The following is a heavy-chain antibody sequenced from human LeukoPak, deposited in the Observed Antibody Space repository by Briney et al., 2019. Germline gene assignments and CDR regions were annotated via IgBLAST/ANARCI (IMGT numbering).Heavy chain of an antibody. CDR1: GFTFDDYA. J-gene: IGHJ4*02. Sequence: GGSLRLSCAASGFTFDDYAMHWVRQAPGKGLEWVSLISGDGGSTYYADSVKGRFTISRDNSKNSLYLQMNSLRTEDTALYYCAKAVRAFSEWELLNFDYWRQGTLVTVSS. CDR2: ISGDGGST. CDR3: AKAVRAFSEWELLNFDY. D-gene: IGHD1-26*01. V-gene: IGHV3-43*02.